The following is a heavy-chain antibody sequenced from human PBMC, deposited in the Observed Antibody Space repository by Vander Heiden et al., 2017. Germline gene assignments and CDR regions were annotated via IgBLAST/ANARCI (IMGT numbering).Heavy chain of an antibody. V-gene: IGHV3-48*01. CDR1: AFPFSSYS. CDR2: ISGSSSTI. Sequence: EVRLVESVGGLVEPGVSLCRPCVAFAFPFSSYSMNGVRQAPGKGLEWVSYISGSSSTIYYADSVKGRFTISRDNAKNSLYLQMNSLRAEDTAVYYCARAGTVTTGGDYWGQGTLVTVSS. D-gene: IGHD4-4*01. J-gene: IGHJ4*02. CDR3: ARAGTVTTGGDY.